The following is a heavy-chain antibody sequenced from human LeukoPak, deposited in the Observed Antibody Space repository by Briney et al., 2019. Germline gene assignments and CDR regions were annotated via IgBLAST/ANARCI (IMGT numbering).Heavy chain of an antibody. Sequence: VASVKVSCKASGYTFTSYYMHWVRQAPGQGLEWMGWINPNSGGTNYAQKFQGRVTMTRDTSISTAYMELSRLRSDDTAVYYCARGGVDDYYYYYGMDVWGQGTTVTVSS. CDR2: INPNSGGT. CDR3: ARGGVDDYYYYYGMDV. D-gene: IGHD5-12*01. V-gene: IGHV1-2*02. J-gene: IGHJ6*02. CDR1: GYTFTSYY.